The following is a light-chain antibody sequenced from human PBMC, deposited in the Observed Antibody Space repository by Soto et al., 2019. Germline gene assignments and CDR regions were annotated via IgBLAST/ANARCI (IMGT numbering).Light chain of an antibody. V-gene: IGKV1-9*01. J-gene: IGKJ2*01. Sequence: DIQLTQSPSFLSASVGDRVTITCRASQAISSSLAWYQHNPGKAPKLLIYAASTLQNGVPSSFSGSGSGTEFTLTISSLQPEDFATYYCQHLNDYRYTFGQGTEVEIK. CDR3: QHLNDYRYT. CDR1: QAISSS. CDR2: AAS.